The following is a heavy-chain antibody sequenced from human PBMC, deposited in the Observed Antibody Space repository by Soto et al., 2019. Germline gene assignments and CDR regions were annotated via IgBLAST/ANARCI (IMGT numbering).Heavy chain of an antibody. CDR2: IIPMFGTP. Sequence: SLVKVARNASGDSFNGQDRRWVRMAPGQGLEWTGGIIPMFGTPHYAEKFQDRVTITADESTGTAYLELSSLTSEDTAVYYCATSEGRDGYSFDYWGPGTLVTVSS. CDR3: ATSEGRDGYSFDY. CDR1: GDSFNGQD. D-gene: IGHD5-12*01. J-gene: IGHJ4*02. V-gene: IGHV1-69*01.